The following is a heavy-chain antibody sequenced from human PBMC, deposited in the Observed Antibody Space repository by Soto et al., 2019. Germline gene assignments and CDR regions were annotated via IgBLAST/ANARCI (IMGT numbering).Heavy chain of an antibody. CDR1: GGSISSGDYY. CDR3: ARSPITIIEVVSRMGYFDY. D-gene: IGHD3-22*01. CDR2: IYYSGST. Sequence: QVQLQESGPGLVKPSQTLSLTCTVSGGSISSGDYYWSWIRQPPGKGLEWIGYIYYSGSTYYNPSLKTRVTLTIDTTKNQFSLKLSSVTAADTAVYYCARSPITIIEVVSRMGYFDYWGQGTLVTVSS. V-gene: IGHV4-30-4*01. J-gene: IGHJ4*02.